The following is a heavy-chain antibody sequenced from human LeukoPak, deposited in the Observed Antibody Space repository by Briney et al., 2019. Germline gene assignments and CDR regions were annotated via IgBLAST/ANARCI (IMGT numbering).Heavy chain of an antibody. CDR1: GGSISSYY. Sequence: SETLSLTCTVSGGSISSYYWSWIRQPPGKGLEWIGYIYYSGSTNYNPSLKSRVTISVDTSKNQFSLKLSSVTAADTAVYYCARGVPVITMVRGVTPLFDYWGQGTLVTVSS. J-gene: IGHJ4*02. D-gene: IGHD3-10*01. CDR2: IYYSGST. CDR3: ARGVPVITMVRGVTPLFDY. V-gene: IGHV4-59*01.